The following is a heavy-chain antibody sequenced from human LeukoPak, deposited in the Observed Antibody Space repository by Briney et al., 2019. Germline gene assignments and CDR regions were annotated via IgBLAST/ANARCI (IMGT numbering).Heavy chain of an antibody. J-gene: IGHJ4*02. V-gene: IGHV3-7*01. D-gene: IGHD6-13*01. Sequence: GGSLRLSCAASGFTFSSYWMSWVRQAPGKGLEWVANIKQDGSEKYYVDSVKGRFTISRDNAKNSLYLQTNSLRAEDTAVYYCARDGLGSSYWVGYFDYWGQGTLVTVSS. CDR2: IKQDGSEK. CDR1: GFTFSSYW. CDR3: ARDGLGSSYWVGYFDY.